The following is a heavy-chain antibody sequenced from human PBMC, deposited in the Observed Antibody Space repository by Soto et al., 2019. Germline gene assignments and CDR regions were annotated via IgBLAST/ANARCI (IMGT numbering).Heavy chain of an antibody. D-gene: IGHD6-19*01. V-gene: IGHV3-23*01. CDR3: AKGPGSSGWYQYFDY. J-gene: IGHJ4*02. Sequence: GGSLRLSCAASGLPFSSYAMSWVRQAPGAGLEWVSTVSGGGGSPYYADSVKGRFTISRDNSKNTLYLQMNSLRAEDTALYYCAKGPGSSGWYQYFDYWGQGALVTVSS. CDR1: GLPFSSYA. CDR2: VSGGGGSP.